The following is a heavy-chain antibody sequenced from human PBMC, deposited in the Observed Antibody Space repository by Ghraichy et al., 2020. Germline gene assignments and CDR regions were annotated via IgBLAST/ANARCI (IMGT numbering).Heavy chain of an antibody. CDR1: GFNFNNYV. J-gene: IGHJ4*02. Sequence: GGSLRLSCVGSGFNFNNYVLHWVRQAPDKGLEWVAVISFDRNIKHYADSVKGRFTISRDNSKNTLYLQMDSLRAEDTAVFHCAGSRDSAWHNFDYWGQGTLVTVS. V-gene: IGHV3-30-3*01. CDR2: ISFDRNIK. CDR3: AGSRDSAWHNFDY. D-gene: IGHD3-22*01.